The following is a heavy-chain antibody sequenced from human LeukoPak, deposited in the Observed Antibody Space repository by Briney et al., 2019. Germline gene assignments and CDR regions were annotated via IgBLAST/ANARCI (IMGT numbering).Heavy chain of an antibody. D-gene: IGHD5-18*01. CDR3: AREDTAMVYFDY. J-gene: IGHJ4*02. CDR1: GGSISSGAYY. CDR2: IYYSGST. Sequence: SETLSLTCTVSGGSISSGAYYWSWIRQHPGKGLEWIGYIYYSGSTYYNPSLKSRVTISVDTSKNQFSLKLSSVTAADTAVYYCAREDTAMVYFDYWGQGILVTVSS. V-gene: IGHV4-31*03.